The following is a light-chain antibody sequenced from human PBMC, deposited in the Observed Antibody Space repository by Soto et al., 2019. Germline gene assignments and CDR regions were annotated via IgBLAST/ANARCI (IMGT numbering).Light chain of an antibody. Sequence: EIVLTQSPGTLSLSPGERATLSCRASQAVCTYLAWYQQKPGQAPRLPIYSASSRATGIPDRFSGSTSGTDFTLTISRLEPEDFAVYYCQQYVSIPRTFGGGTKLDIK. CDR2: SAS. CDR1: QAVCTY. CDR3: QQYVSIPRT. V-gene: IGKV3-20*01. J-gene: IGKJ4*01.